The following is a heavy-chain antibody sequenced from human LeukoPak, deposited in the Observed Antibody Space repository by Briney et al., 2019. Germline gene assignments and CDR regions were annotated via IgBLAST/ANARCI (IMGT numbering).Heavy chain of an antibody. CDR2: IYYSGST. CDR3: ARHQGVEGYYDSSGYFYYFDY. Sequence: SETLSLTCTVSGGSISSSSYYWGWIRQPPGTGLEWIVSIYYSGSTYYNPSLKSRVTISVDTSKNQFSLKLSSVTAADTAVYYCARHQGVEGYYDSSGYFYYFDYWGQGTLVTVSS. J-gene: IGHJ4*02. CDR1: GGSISSSSYY. V-gene: IGHV4-39*01. D-gene: IGHD3-22*01.